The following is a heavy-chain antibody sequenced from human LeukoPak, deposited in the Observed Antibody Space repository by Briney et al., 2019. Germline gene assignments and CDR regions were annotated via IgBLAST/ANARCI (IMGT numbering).Heavy chain of an antibody. D-gene: IGHD4-17*01. CDR3: AKDPNGDYIGAFDI. CDR1: GFIFNSYA. V-gene: IGHV3-30-3*01. CDR2: ISSDGSDK. Sequence: GGSLRLSCAASGFIFNSYAMHWVRQAPGKGLEWVAVISSDGSDKYYADSVKGRFTISRDSSKNTIYLHMNSLRLEDTAVYYCAKDPNGDYIGAFDIWGQGTMVTVSS. J-gene: IGHJ3*02.